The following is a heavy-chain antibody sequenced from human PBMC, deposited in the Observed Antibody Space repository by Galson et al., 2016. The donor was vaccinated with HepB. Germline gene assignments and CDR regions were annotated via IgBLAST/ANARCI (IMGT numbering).Heavy chain of an antibody. CDR3: RYGMDV. CDR2: IKSKTDGGTT. CDR1: GFTFSNAW. V-gene: IGHV3-15*01. J-gene: IGHJ6*02. Sequence: SPRLSCAASGFTFSNAWLSWARQAPGKGLQWVGRIKSKTDGGTTDHAAPVKGRFSISRDDSKNTLYLQMNSLKTEDTAVYYCRYGMDVWGQGTTVTVSS.